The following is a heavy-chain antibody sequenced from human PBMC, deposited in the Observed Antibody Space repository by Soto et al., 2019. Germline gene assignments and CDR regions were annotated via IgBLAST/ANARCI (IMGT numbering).Heavy chain of an antibody. J-gene: IGHJ6*02. CDR3: AREYYDFWSGYPGYYYGMDV. V-gene: IGHV1-2*02. D-gene: IGHD3-3*01. CDR2: INPNSGGT. CDR1: GYTFTGYY. Sequence: QVQLVQSGAEVKKPGASVKVSCKASGYTFTGYYMHWVRQAPGQGLEWMGWINPNSGGTNYAQKFQGRVTMTRDTSISTAYMGLSRLRSDDTAVYYCAREYYDFWSGYPGYYYGMDVWGQGTTVTVSS.